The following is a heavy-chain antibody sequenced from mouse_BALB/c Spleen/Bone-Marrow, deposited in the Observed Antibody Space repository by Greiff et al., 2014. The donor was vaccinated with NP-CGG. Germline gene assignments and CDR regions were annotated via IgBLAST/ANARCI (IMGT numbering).Heavy chain of an antibody. CDR1: GFSLTSYG. CDR3: ARHYGSSPYAMDY. V-gene: IGHV2-6-1*01. D-gene: IGHD1-1*01. CDR2: IWSDGST. Sequence: VQLQQSGPGLVAPSQSLSITCTISGFSLTSYGVHWVRQPPGKGLEWLVVIWSDGSTTYNSALKSRLSISKDNSKSQIFLKMKSLQTDDTAMYYCARHYGSSPYAMDYWGQGTSVTVSS. J-gene: IGHJ4*01.